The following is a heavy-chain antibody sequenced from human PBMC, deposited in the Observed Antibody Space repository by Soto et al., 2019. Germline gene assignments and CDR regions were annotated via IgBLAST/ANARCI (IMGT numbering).Heavy chain of an antibody. V-gene: IGHV3-21*01. CDR2: ISSSSSYI. D-gene: IGHD3-16*02. CDR1: GFTFSSYS. CDR3: ARDQRRGYNFDY. J-gene: IGHJ4*02. Sequence: GESLKISCAASGFTFSSYSMNWVRQAPGKGLEWVSSISSSSSYIYYADSVKGRFTISRDNAKNSLYLQMNSLRAEDTAVYYCARDQRRGYNFDYWGQGTLVTVSS.